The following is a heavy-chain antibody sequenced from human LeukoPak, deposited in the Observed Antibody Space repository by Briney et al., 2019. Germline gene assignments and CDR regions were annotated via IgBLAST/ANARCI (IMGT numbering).Heavy chain of an antibody. CDR1: GFTFSSHW. CDR2: IRSVGRAK. D-gene: IGHD3-22*01. V-gene: IGHV3-74*01. Sequence: GGSLRLSCAASGFTFSSHWMYWVRQVPGKGQVWVSRIRSVGRAKPYADSVKGRFTISRDNAKNTLDLQMNSLRAEDTAVYYCATDMGDDSSGSYRFGMDVWGQGTTVTVSS. CDR3: ATDMGDDSSGSYRFGMDV. J-gene: IGHJ6*02.